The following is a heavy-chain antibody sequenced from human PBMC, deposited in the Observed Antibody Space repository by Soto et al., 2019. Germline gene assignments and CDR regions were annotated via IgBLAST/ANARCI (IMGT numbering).Heavy chain of an antibody. V-gene: IGHV3-9*01. CDR3: ATWHEREHAFDV. CDR2: ISWTGGPI. Sequence: EVQLVESGGGLVQPGRSLRLSCAASGFNFNDYGMHWVRQVPGKGLEWVSGISWTGGPIGYSDSVKGRFTISRDNAKNSLYLQMNSLRAEDTALYYCATWHEREHAFDVWGQGTTVTISS. CDR1: GFNFNDYG. D-gene: IGHD1-1*01. J-gene: IGHJ3*01.